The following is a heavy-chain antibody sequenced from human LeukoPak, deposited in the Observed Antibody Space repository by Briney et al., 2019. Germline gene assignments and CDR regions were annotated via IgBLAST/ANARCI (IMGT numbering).Heavy chain of an antibody. J-gene: IGHJ4*02. D-gene: IGHD3-10*01. V-gene: IGHV4-4*07. CDR3: ARDFYGSGSLIFDY. CDR2: IYTSGST. Sequence: SETLSLTCTVSGGSIRSYWSWIRQPAGKGLEWIGRIYTSGSTNYNPSLKSRVTMSVDTSKNQFSLKLSSVTAADTAVYYCARDFYGSGSLIFDYWGQGTLVTVSS. CDR1: GGSIRSY.